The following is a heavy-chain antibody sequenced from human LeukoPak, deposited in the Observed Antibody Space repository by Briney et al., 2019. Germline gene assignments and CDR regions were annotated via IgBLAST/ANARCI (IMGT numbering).Heavy chain of an antibody. CDR1: GFTFDDYG. Sequence: EGSLRLSCAASGFTFDDYGMSWVRQAPGKGLEWVSGINWNGGSTGYADSVKGRFTISRDNAKNSLYLQMNSLRAEDTALYYCARDGGSYYYDYWGQGTLVTVSS. CDR3: ARDGGSYYYDY. CDR2: INWNGGST. J-gene: IGHJ4*02. D-gene: IGHD1-26*01. V-gene: IGHV3-20*04.